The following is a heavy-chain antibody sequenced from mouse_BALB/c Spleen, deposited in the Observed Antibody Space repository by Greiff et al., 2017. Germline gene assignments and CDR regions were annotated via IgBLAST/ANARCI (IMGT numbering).Heavy chain of an antibody. Sequence: EVQRVESGGGLVQPGGSLRLSCATSGFTFTDYYMSWVRQPPGKALEWLGFIRNKANGYTTEYSASVKGRFTISRDNSQSILYLQMNTLRAEDSATYYCARDRRVTTATPVDYWGQGTSVTVSS. CDR3: ARDRRVTTATPVDY. J-gene: IGHJ4*01. V-gene: IGHV7-3*02. CDR1: GFTFTDYY. CDR2: IRNKANGYTT. D-gene: IGHD1-2*01.